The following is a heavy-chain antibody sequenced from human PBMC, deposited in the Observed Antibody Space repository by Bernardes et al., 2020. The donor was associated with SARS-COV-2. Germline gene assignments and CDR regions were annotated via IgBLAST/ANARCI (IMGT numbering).Heavy chain of an antibody. Sequence: SETLSLTCAVSGASISSNNYYWAWIRQSPGKGLEWIGTIYYTKTIYYNPSLKSSVTISVDTSKNQLSLSLSSVTAADTAVYYCAGRYSSYDMFDWFDSWGQGAQITVSS. CDR3: AGRYSSYDMFDWFDS. D-gene: IGHD5-12*01. J-gene: IGHJ5*01. CDR2: IYYTKTI. V-gene: IGHV4-39*01. CDR1: GASISSNNYY.